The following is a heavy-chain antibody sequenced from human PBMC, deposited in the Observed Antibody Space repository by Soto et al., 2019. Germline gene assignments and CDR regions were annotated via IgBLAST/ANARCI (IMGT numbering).Heavy chain of an antibody. CDR2: IYWDDDK. Sequence: QITLKESGPTLVKPTQPLTLTCTFSGFSLSTRGLGVGWIRQPPGKALEWLALIYWDDDKRYSPSLKSRLTITNDTSKNQVVLTMTSMDPVDTATYYCALKTTVRGGDWFDPMGQGTLVTDSS. CDR1: GFSLSTRGLG. J-gene: IGHJ5*02. CDR3: ALKTTVRGGDWFDP. D-gene: IGHD3-10*01. V-gene: IGHV2-5*02.